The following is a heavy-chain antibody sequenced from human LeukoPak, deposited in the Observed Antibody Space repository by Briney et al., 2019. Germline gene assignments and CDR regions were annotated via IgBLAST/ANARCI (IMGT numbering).Heavy chain of an antibody. CDR1: GYSFTTYW. CDR3: ARQTAMGRSGDY. J-gene: IGHJ4*02. D-gene: IGHD5-18*01. V-gene: IGHV5-51*01. CDR2: IDPSDSDT. Sequence: GESLKISCKASGYSFTTYWFGWVRQMPGKGLEWMGIIDPSDSDTRYTPSFQGQVTISADKSLTTAYLQLNTLKASDTAMYYCARQTAMGRSGDYWGQGTLVIVSS.